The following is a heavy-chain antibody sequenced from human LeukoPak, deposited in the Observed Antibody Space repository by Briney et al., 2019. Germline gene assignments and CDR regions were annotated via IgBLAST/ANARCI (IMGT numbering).Heavy chain of an antibody. D-gene: IGHD2-8*01. J-gene: IGHJ4*02. CDR1: GFTFSSYS. CDR3: AREGVDFDY. V-gene: IGHV3-21*01. CDR2: ISSSSDYR. Sequence: GGSLRLSCAASGFTFSSYSMTWVRQAPGKGLEWVSSISSSSDYRYYADSVKGRFTISRDNAKNSLYLQMNSLRAEDTAVYYCAREGVDFDYWGQGTLVTVSS.